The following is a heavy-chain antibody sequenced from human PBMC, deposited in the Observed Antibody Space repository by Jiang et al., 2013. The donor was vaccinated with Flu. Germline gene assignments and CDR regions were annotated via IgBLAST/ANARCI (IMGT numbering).Heavy chain of an antibody. V-gene: IGHV6-1*01. CDR3: ARLRFVGYDFVMFGDYYYYYGMDV. D-gene: IGHD5-12*01. CDR2: TYYRSKWYN. CDR1: GDSVSSNSAA. J-gene: IGHJ6*02. Sequence: SQTLSLTCAISGDSVSSNSAAWNWIRQSPSRGLEWLGRTYYRSKWYNDYAVSVKSRITINPDTSKNQFSLQLNSVTPEDTAVYYCARLRFVGYDFVMFGDYYYYYGMDVWGQGTTVTVSS.